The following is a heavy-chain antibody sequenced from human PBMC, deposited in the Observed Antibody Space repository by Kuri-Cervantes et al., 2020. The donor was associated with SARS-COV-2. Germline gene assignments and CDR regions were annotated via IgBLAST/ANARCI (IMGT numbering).Heavy chain of an antibody. V-gene: IGHV3-30*03. CDR1: GFTFSSHS. J-gene: IGHJ5*02. D-gene: IGHD6-6*01. CDR2: ISYDGSNK. CDR3: AREQLVPYNWFDP. Sequence: GGSLRLSCAASGFTFSSHSMNWVRQAPGKGLEWVAVISYDGSNKYYADSVKGRFTISRDNSKNTLYLQMNSLRAEDTAVYYCAREQLVPYNWFDPWGQGTLVTVSS.